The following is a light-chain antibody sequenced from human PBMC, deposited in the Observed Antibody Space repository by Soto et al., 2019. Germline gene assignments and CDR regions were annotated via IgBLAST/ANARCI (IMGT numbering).Light chain of an antibody. CDR2: TNN. J-gene: IGLJ2*01. CDR3: AAWDDSLISPV. Sequence: QSVLTQPPSASGTPGQRVTISCFGSNSNVRYNTVNWYQHFPGTAPKLLIHTNNRRPSGVSDRFSGSKSGTSASLAISGVQSEDEAVYYCAAWDDSLISPVFGGGTKVTVL. V-gene: IGLV1-44*01. CDR1: NSNVRYNT.